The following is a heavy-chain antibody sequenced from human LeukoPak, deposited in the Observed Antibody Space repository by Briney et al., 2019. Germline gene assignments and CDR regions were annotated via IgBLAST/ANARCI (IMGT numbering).Heavy chain of an antibody. Sequence: ASVKVSCKASGYTFTGYYMHWVRQAPGQGLEWMGWINPNSGGTNYAQKFQGRVTMTRDTSISTAYMELSRLRSDDTAVYYCARLYLPATRFDYWGQGTLVTVSS. CDR1: GYTFTGYY. J-gene: IGHJ4*02. V-gene: IGHV1-2*02. CDR3: ARLYLPATRFDY. CDR2: INPNSGGT. D-gene: IGHD5-24*01.